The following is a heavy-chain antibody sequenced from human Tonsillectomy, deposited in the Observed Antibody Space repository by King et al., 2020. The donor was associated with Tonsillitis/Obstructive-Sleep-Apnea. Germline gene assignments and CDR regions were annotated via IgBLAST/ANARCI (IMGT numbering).Heavy chain of an antibody. J-gene: IGHJ4*02. CDR2: ISSSSGTK. CDR1: GFSFSSYS. Sequence: VQLVESGGGLVQPGGSLRLSCAASGFSFSSYSMNWFRQAPGKGLEWVSYISSSSGTKYYADSVRGRFTISRDNAKNSQYLQMNSLTEEDTAVYYCARDPELGDGVYPDYWGQGTLVTVSS. V-gene: IGHV3-48*02. CDR3: ARDPELGDGVYPDY. D-gene: IGHD7-27*01.